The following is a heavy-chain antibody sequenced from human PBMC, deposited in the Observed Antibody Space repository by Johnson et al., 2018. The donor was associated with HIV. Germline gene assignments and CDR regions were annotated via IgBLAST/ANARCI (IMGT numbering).Heavy chain of an antibody. CDR2: IGTAGDT. Sequence: VESGGSLRLSCAASGFTFSSYDLHWVRQATGKGLEWVSSIGTAGDTFYPGSVKGRFAISRQNAKNSLYLQMNSLRAGDTAVYYCTVAGNGGAFDIWGQGTLVTVSS. CDR3: TVAGNGGAFDI. V-gene: IGHV3-13*01. J-gene: IGHJ3*02. CDR1: GFTFSSYD. D-gene: IGHD6-19*01.